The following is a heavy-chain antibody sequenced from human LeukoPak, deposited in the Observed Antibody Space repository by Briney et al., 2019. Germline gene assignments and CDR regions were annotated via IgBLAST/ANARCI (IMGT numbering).Heavy chain of an antibody. J-gene: IGHJ4*02. CDR2: ISSSSSYI. V-gene: IGHV3-21*01. Sequence: SGGSLRLSCAASGFTFSSYSMNWVRQAPGKGLEWVSSISSSSSYIYYADSVKGRFTISRDNAKNSLYLQMNSLRAEDTAVYYCAKDDPIWTPRTIGGDYWGQGTLVTVSS. CDR1: GFTFSSYS. CDR3: AKDDPIWTPRTIGGDY. D-gene: IGHD3/OR15-3a*01.